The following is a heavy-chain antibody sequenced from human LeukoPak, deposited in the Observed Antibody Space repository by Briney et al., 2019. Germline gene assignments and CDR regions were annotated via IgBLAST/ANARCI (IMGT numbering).Heavy chain of an antibody. J-gene: IGHJ2*01. V-gene: IGHV4-61*02. CDR3: AGDGYKTNWYFDL. CDR1: GVSISGGSFY. D-gene: IGHD5-24*01. CDR2: IHTSGNT. Sequence: SETLSLTCTVSGVSISGGSFYWSWIRQPAGKGLEWIGRIHTSGNTNYNPSLKSRVTISIDSSKNQISLILSSVTAADTAVYYCAGDGYKTNWYFDLWGRGTLVTVSS.